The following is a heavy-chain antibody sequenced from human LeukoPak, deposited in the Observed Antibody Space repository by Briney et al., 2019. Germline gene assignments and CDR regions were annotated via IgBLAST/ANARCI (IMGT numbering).Heavy chain of an antibody. Sequence: GGSLRLSCAASGFTVSSNYMSWVRQAPGKGLEWVSVIYSGGITYYADSVKGRFTISRDNSKNTLYLQMNSLRAEDTAVYYCAAVMIYSSGDFSFDYWGQGTLVTVSS. CDR3: AAVMIYSSGDFSFDY. V-gene: IGHV3-53*01. D-gene: IGHD6-19*01. CDR2: IYSGGIT. CDR1: GFTVSSNY. J-gene: IGHJ4*02.